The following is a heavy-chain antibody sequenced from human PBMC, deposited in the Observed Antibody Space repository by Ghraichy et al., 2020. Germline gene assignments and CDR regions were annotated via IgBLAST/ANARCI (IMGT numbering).Heavy chain of an antibody. J-gene: IGHJ4*02. V-gene: IGHV4-59*13. D-gene: IGHD1-1*01. CDR3: ARVLPLGTLLTRGFDS. Sequence: SETLSLTCPVSGGSFSRFYRSWIRQSPGKGLEWIGYISSTGSTNYNTSLQSRVTISLDTSNNQFSLRLNSLTAADTAIYFCARVLPLGTLLTRGFDSWGRGTMVTVSS. CDR2: ISSTGST. CDR1: GGSFSRFY.